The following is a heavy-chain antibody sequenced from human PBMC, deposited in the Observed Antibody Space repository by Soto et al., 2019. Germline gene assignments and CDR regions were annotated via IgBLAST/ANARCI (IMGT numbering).Heavy chain of an antibody. CDR1: GVTVSSNY. V-gene: IGHV3-66*04. Sequence: EVQLVESGGGLVQPGGSLRLSCAASGVTVSSNYMSWVRQAPGKGLEWVSVIYSGGSTYYADSVKGRFTISRHNSKNTLYLQMNSLRAEDTAVYYCARHGYNYGGGYFDYWGQGTLVTVSS. D-gene: IGHD5-18*01. J-gene: IGHJ4*02. CDR2: IYSGGST. CDR3: ARHGYNYGGGYFDY.